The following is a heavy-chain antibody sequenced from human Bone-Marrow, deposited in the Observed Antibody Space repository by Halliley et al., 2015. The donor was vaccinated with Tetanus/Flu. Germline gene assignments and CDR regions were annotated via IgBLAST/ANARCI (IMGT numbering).Heavy chain of an antibody. CDR3: VKEPSPAKSGHYSGAFNV. CDR1: DFSLSSSA. CDR2: LSSEGSNE. D-gene: IGHD3-3*01. J-gene: IGHJ3*01. Sequence: SLRLSCTASDFSLSSSAMSWVRQAPGKGLEWVAILSSEGSNEDYADSVKGRFTISRDNSKNTLYLQMSSLRAADTAVYYCVKEPSPAKSGHYSGAFNVWGQGSMVIVS. V-gene: IGHV3-30*18.